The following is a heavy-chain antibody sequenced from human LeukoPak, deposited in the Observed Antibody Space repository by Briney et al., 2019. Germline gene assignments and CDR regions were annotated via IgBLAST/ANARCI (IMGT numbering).Heavy chain of an antibody. Sequence: LRLSSAASGVTFSSYGMHSGSQAPARRLQWGAVNMNDGDNKYYADSVKGRFTISRDNSKNTLYLQMNSLRAEDTAVYYCARDGIAAAGQYYCYGMVVWGQGTTVTVSS. CDR1: GVTFSSYG. J-gene: IGHJ6*02. V-gene: IGHV3-33*01. D-gene: IGHD6-13*01. CDR3: ARDGIAAAGQYYCYGMVV. CDR2: NMNDGDNK.